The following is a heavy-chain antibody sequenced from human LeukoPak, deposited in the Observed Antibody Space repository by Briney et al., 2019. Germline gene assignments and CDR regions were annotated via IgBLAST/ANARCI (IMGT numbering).Heavy chain of an antibody. V-gene: IGHV1-2*02. CDR1: GYTFTGYY. CDR3: ARAGVWFGEITDY. CDR2: INPNSGGT. Sequence: GASVKVSCKASGYTFTGYYMHWVRQAPGQGLEWMGWINPNSGGTNYAQKFQGRVTMTRDTSISTAYMELSRLRSDDTAVYYCARAGVWFGEITDYWGQGTLVTVSS. J-gene: IGHJ4*02. D-gene: IGHD3-10*01.